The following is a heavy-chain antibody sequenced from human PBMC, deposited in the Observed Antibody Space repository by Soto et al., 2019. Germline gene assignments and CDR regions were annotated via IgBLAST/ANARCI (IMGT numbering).Heavy chain of an antibody. CDR3: AKRSLRRLRFVETH. V-gene: IGHV4-4*02. D-gene: IGHD3-3*01. J-gene: IGHJ4*02. Sequence: QVQLQESGPGLVRPSGTLSLTCTVSGDSISNTNWWSWVRQPPGKGLEWIGEIYHSGSTNYNPSLNRRVSISVDKSKHPFSLNLTSVTAADTAVYFCAKRSLRRLRFVETHWGQGTLVTVSS. CDR1: GDSISNTNW. CDR2: IYHSGST.